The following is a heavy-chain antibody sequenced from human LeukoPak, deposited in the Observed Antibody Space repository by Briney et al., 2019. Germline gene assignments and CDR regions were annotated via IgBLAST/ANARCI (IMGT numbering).Heavy chain of an antibody. Sequence: GGSLRLSCAASGFTFSSYSMNWVRQAPGKGLEWVSSISSSSGYIYYADSVKGRFTISRDNAKNSLYLQMNSLRAEDTAVYYCARSDTAMVTYYYYMDVWGKGTTVTISS. V-gene: IGHV3-21*01. J-gene: IGHJ6*03. CDR3: ARSDTAMVTYYYYMDV. CDR2: ISSSSGYI. CDR1: GFTFSSYS. D-gene: IGHD5-18*01.